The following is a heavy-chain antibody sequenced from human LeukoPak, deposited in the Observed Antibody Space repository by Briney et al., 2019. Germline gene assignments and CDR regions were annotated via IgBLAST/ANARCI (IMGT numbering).Heavy chain of an antibody. V-gene: IGHV3-13*01. CDR2: IGTAGDT. D-gene: IGHD3-3*01. Sequence: GGSLRLSRAASGFTFSSYDMHWVSHATGKGLEWVSSIGTAGDTYYPGSVKGPFTIYRENAKNSLYLQMNSLRAGDTAVYYCARGGRYDFWSGYYTGFFSSAFDIWGQGTMVTVSS. CDR3: ARGGRYDFWSGYYTGFFSSAFDI. J-gene: IGHJ3*02. CDR1: GFTFSSYD.